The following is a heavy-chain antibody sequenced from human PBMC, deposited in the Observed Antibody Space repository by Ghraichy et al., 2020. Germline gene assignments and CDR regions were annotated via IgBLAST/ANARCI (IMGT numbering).Heavy chain of an antibody. V-gene: IGHV3-7*03. J-gene: IGHJ4*02. CDR3: ARYEFSGSYRDFDY. Sequence: SCAASGFTFSDCWMSWVRQAPGKGLEWVANINQDGSGKYYMASIKGRFTISRDNAKNSLYLEMNSLRAEDTAVYYCARYEFSGSYRDFDYWGQGTLVTVSS. CDR1: GFTFSDCW. D-gene: IGHD1-26*01. CDR2: INQDGSGK.